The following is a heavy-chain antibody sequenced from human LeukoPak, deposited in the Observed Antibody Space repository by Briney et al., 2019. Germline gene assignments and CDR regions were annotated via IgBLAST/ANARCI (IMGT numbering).Heavy chain of an antibody. CDR3: SKDPYGSSGYYPLDY. J-gene: IGHJ4*02. CDR1: GFTLSSYS. D-gene: IGHD3-22*01. Sequence: PGGSLRLSCAASGFTLSSYSMNWVRQAPGKGREGVAFIRYEGSNKYYADYVKGRFTISRDNSKNILYVQMKSLRGEDTAVYYCSKDPYGSSGYYPLDYWGQGTLVTVSS. CDR2: IRYEGSNK. V-gene: IGHV3-30*02.